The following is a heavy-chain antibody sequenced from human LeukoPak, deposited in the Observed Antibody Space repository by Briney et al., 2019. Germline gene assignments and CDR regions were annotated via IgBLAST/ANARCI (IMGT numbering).Heavy chain of an antibody. Sequence: PSETLSLTCTVSGGSISSSGSFWGWIRQPPGAGLEWIGTTYYSGITYYNPSLKSRVTISVDTSKDQFSLKVTSVTAADTAVYYCARHTAMGSPLHHWGQGTRVTVSS. CDR3: ARHTAMGSPLHH. V-gene: IGHV4-39*01. CDR2: TYYSGIT. D-gene: IGHD5-18*01. J-gene: IGHJ5*02. CDR1: GGSISSSGSF.